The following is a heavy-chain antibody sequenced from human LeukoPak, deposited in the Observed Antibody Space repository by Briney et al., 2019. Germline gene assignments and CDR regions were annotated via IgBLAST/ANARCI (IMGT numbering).Heavy chain of an antibody. CDR1: GFTFSSYW. V-gene: IGHV3-7*03. CDR2: IKQDGSGK. CDR3: ARDGSGTNFDY. D-gene: IGHD6-13*01. Sequence: GGSLRLSCAASGFTFSSYWMSWVRQAPGKGLEWVANIKQDGSGKYYVDSVKGRFTISRDNAKNSLYLQMNSLRAEDTALYYCARDGSGTNFDYWGQGTLVTVSS. J-gene: IGHJ4*02.